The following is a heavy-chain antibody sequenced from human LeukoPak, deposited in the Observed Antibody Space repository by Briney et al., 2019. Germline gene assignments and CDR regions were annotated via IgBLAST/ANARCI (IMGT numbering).Heavy chain of an antibody. CDR1: GYTFTSYD. V-gene: IGHV1-46*01. J-gene: IGHJ6*03. D-gene: IGHD6-19*01. CDR3: ARDHSSGWYGSYYYYYMDV. Sequence: ASVKVSCKASGYTFTSYDINWVRQAPGQGLEWMGIINPSGGSTSYAQKFQGRVTMTRDMSTSTVYMELSSLRSEDTAVYYCARDHSSGWYGSYYYYYMDVWGKGTTVTVSS. CDR2: INPSGGST.